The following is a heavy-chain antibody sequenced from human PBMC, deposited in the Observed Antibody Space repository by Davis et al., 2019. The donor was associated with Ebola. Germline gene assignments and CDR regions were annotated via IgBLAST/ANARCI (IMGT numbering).Heavy chain of an antibody. D-gene: IGHD2-8*02. CDR1: GYSFANDW. Sequence: TVSCKASGYSFANDWIGWVRQMPGKGLEWIGILYPGASNTKYSPSFRGQVTVSADKSIKTAYLQWSSLKASDTAMYYCASLRRTITGMDDAFDIWGQGTMVTVSS. CDR2: LYPGASNT. V-gene: IGHV5-51*01. J-gene: IGHJ3*02. CDR3: ASLRRTITGMDDAFDI.